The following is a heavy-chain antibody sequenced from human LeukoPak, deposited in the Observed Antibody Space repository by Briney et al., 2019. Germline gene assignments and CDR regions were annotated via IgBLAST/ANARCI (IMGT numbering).Heavy chain of an antibody. J-gene: IGHJ6*02. CDR3: AKLSYVRSGYYGSPSIYYYYYGMDV. CDR1: GFTFSSYA. CDR2: ISGSGGST. Sequence: PGGSLRLFCAASGFTFSSYAMSWVRQAPGKGLEWVSAISGSGGSTYYADSVKGRFTIPRDNPKKTLYLQRNSLRARDRPEYYCAKLSYVRSGYYGSPSIYYYYYGMDVWGQGTTVTVSS. V-gene: IGHV3-23*01. D-gene: IGHD3-22*01.